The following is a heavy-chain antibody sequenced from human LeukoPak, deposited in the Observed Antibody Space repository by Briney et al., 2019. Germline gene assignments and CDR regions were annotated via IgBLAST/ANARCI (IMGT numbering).Heavy chain of an antibody. D-gene: IGHD3-22*01. Sequence: SETLSLTCAVYGGSFSGYYWSWIRQPPGKGLEWIGYIYYSGSTNYNPSLKSRVTISVDTSKNQFSLKLSSVTAADTAVYYCARRKGGYFAFDIWGQGTMVTVSS. CDR2: IYYSGST. V-gene: IGHV4-59*08. CDR1: GGSFSGYY. J-gene: IGHJ3*02. CDR3: ARRKGGYFAFDI.